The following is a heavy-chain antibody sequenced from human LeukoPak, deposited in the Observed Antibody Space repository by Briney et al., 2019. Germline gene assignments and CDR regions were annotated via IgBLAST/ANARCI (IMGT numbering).Heavy chain of an antibody. J-gene: IGHJ4*02. Sequence: GGSLRLSCAASGFTFSSNYMSWVRQAPGKGLEWASVIYSGGSTYYADSVKGRFTISRDNSKNTLYLQMNSLRAEDTAVYYCARDSHYGSGNSGYWGQGTLVTVSS. CDR3: ARDSHYGSGNSGY. CDR1: GFTFSSNY. V-gene: IGHV3-66*01. CDR2: IYSGGST. D-gene: IGHD3-10*01.